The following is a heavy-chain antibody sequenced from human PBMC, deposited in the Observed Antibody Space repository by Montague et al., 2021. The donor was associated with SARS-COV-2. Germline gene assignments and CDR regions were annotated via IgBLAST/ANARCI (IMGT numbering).Heavy chain of an antibody. J-gene: IGHJ4*02. D-gene: IGHD3-9*01. Sequence: TLSLTCIVSGGSISSGSYYWSWIRQPAGKRLEWIGRIHTSGSTNYNPSLKSRVTSSLDAAKNHFSLRLSSVTAADTAVYYCARRTDILTGYYDYWGQGTLVTVCS. CDR3: ARRTDILTGYYDY. CDR2: IHTSGST. CDR1: GGSISSGSYY. V-gene: IGHV4-61*02.